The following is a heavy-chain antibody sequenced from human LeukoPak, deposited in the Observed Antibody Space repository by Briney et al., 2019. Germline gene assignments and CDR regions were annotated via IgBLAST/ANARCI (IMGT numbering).Heavy chain of an antibody. V-gene: IGHV4-61*02. Sequence: SQTLSLTCTVSCGSIRSGSYYWSWIRQPAGKGLEWIGRIYTSGSTNYNPSLKSRVTISVDTSKNQFSLKLSSVTAADTVVYYCARVTTGGYYNCWGQGTLVTVSS. D-gene: IGHD3-22*01. CDR3: ARVTTGGYYNC. CDR2: IYTSGST. J-gene: IGHJ4*02. CDR1: CGSIRSGSYY.